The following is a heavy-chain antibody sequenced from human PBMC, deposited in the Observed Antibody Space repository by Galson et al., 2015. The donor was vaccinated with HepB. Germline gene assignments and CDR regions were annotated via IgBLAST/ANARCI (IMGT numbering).Heavy chain of an antibody. CDR3: AKVNHYDSSGYYFDY. CDR2: ISWNSGSK. D-gene: IGHD3-22*01. J-gene: IGHJ4*02. CDR1: GFTFDDYA. Sequence: SLRLSCAASGFTFDDYAMHWVRQAPGKGLEWVSGISWNSGSKGYVDSVKGQFTISRDNAKNSLYLQMNSLRAEDTALYYCAKVNHYDSSGYYFDYWGQGTLVTVSS. V-gene: IGHV3-9*01.